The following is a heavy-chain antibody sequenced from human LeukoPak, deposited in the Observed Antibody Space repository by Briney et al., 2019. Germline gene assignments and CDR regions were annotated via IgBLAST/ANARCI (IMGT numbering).Heavy chain of an antibody. CDR1: GGSISSYY. Sequence: SETLSLTCTVSGGSISSYYWSWIRQPPGKGLEWIGYIYYSGSTNYNPSLKSRVTISVDTSKNQFSLKLSSVTAADTAVYYCARGEYHLLRYFDLWGRGTLVTVSS. V-gene: IGHV4-59*01. CDR2: IYYSGST. CDR3: ARGEYHLLRYFDL. J-gene: IGHJ2*01. D-gene: IGHD2-2*01.